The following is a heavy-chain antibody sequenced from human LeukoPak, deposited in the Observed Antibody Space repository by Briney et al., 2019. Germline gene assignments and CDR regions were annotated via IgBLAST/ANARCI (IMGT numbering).Heavy chain of an antibody. CDR2: MNPNSANT. CDR3: ARTLPGGVVDY. Sequence: ASVKVSCKASGYTFTSYDINWVRQATGQGLEWMGWMNPNSANTGYAQKFQGRVTIGRDTSKSTAYMELSSLGSGDTAVYYCARTLPGGVVDYWGQGTLVTVSS. CDR1: GYTFTSYD. J-gene: IGHJ4*02. D-gene: IGHD1-14*01. V-gene: IGHV1-8*03.